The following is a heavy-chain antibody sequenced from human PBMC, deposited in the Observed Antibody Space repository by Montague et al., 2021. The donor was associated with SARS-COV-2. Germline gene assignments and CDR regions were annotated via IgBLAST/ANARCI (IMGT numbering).Heavy chain of an antibody. CDR3: ARIVGDCSSDSCYAVR. CDR1: GASTNSNSYY. Sequence: SETLSLTCAVSGASTNSNSYYWGWIRQPPGKELDWIGSFYYTGYTCYTPSLKSRVTISGDTSKNQFSLKLTSVTAADTAVYYCARIVGDCSSDSCYAVRWGQGTVVTVPS. V-gene: IGHV4-39*01. J-gene: IGHJ4*02. CDR2: FYYTGYT. D-gene: IGHD2-2*01.